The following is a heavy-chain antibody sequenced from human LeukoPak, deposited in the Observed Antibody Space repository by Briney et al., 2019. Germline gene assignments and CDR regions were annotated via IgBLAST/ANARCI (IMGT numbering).Heavy chain of an antibody. D-gene: IGHD3-10*01. CDR2: IFVSGST. Sequence: PSETLSLTCTVSGGSIGSYYWTWIRQPAGKGLEWIGRIFVSGSTNYNPSLKGRVTMSVDTSKKQFSLRLTSMSAADPAVYFCARAIFGDSYHGIDVWGQGTTVTVSS. V-gene: IGHV4-4*07. J-gene: IGHJ6*02. CDR3: ARAIFGDSYHGIDV. CDR1: GGSIGSYY.